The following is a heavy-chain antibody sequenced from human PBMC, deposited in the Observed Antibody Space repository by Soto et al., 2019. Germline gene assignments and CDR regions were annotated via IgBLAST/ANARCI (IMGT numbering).Heavy chain of an antibody. V-gene: IGHV1-69*13. D-gene: IGHD3-22*01. J-gene: IGHJ6*02. CDR2: IIPIFGTA. CDR3: ARDLKRYYDSSGYGYYYYGMDV. Sequence: SVKVSCKASGGTFSSYAISWVRQAPGQGLEWMGGIIPIFGTANYAQKFQGRVTITADESTSTAYMELSSLRSEDTAVYYCARDLKRYYDSSGYGYYYYGMDVWGQGTTVTVFS. CDR1: GGTFSSYA.